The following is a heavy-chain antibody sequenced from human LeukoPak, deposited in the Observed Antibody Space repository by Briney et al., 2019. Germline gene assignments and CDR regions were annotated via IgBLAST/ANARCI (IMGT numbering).Heavy chain of an antibody. CDR3: AGRESDGSGSRTFDY. J-gene: IGHJ4*02. CDR1: GGSFSGYY. CDR2: INHSGST. D-gene: IGHD3-10*01. Sequence: SEPLSLTCAVYGGSFSGYYWSGIRQPPGKGLEWIGEINHSGSTNYNPSLKSRVTISVDTSKNQFSLKLSSVTAADTAVYYCAGRESDGSGSRTFDYWGQGTLVTVSS. V-gene: IGHV4-34*01.